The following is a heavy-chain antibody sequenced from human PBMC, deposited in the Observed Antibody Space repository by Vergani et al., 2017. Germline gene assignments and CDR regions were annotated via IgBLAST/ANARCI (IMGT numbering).Heavy chain of an antibody. V-gene: IGHV5-51*01. CDR1: GYIFTTYW. J-gene: IGHJ4*02. Sequence: EVPLVQSEAAVRTPGESLKISCKGSGYIFTTYWIAWVRQMPGRGLEWMGIIYPDDSDTRYSPSFQGQVTISVDKSISAAYLQWSSLKASDTAMYYCARQGRDGYNDYWGQGTLVTVSS. CDR2: IYPDDSDT. D-gene: IGHD5-24*01. CDR3: ARQGRDGYNDY.